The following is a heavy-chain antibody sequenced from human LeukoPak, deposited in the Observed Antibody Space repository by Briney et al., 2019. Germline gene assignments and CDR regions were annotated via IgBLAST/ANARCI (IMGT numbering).Heavy chain of an antibody. J-gene: IGHJ4*02. CDR2: ISNNGGYT. V-gene: IGHV3-23*01. CDR3: AKQLGYCSDGSCYFPY. CDR1: GSTFSSSA. D-gene: IGHD2-15*01. Sequence: GGSLRLSCAASGSTFSSSAMSWVRQAPGKGLEWVSAISNNGGYTYYADSVQGRFTISRDNSKSTLCLQMNSLRAEDTAVYYCAKQLGYCSDGSCYFPYWGQGTLVTVSS.